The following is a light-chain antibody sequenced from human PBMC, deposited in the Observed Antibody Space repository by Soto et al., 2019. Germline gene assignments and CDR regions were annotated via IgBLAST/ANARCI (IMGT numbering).Light chain of an antibody. CDR1: GRDIGAYNY. J-gene: IGLJ1*01. V-gene: IGLV2-14*01. Sequence: SVLTQPASVSGSPGQSITISCTGSGRDIGAYNYVSWYQQHPGKAPKLIIYGVKNRPSGVSNRFSASKSTLTAPLTISGLQAEDEADYYCSSYTTSYFYVFGPGTKVTVL. CDR2: GVK. CDR3: SSYTTSYFYV.